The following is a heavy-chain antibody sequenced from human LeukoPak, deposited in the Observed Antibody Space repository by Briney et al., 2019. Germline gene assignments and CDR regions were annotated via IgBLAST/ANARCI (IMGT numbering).Heavy chain of an antibody. CDR3: ARAKRRSSGYYLSFDY. D-gene: IGHD3-22*01. J-gene: IGHJ4*02. Sequence: SVKVSCKASGGTFSSYAISWVRQAPGQGLEWMGGIIPIFGTANYAQKFQGRVTITADESTSTAYMELSSLRSGDTAMYYCARAKRRSSGYYLSFDYWGQGTLVTVSS. CDR2: IIPIFGTA. CDR1: GGTFSSYA. V-gene: IGHV1-69*13.